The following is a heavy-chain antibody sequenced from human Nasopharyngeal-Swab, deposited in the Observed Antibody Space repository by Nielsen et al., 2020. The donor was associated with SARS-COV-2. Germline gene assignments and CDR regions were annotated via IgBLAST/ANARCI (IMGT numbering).Heavy chain of an antibody. D-gene: IGHD3-9*01. CDR3: AKVPYYDILTGYHDAFDI. CDR1: GFTFDDYA. J-gene: IGHJ3*02. Sequence: LSLTCAASGFTFDDYAMHWVRQAPGKGLEWVSGISWNSGSIGYADSVKGRFTISRDNAKNSLYLQMNSLRAEDTALYYCAKVPYYDILTGYHDAFDIWGQGTMVTVSS. CDR2: ISWNSGSI. V-gene: IGHV3-9*01.